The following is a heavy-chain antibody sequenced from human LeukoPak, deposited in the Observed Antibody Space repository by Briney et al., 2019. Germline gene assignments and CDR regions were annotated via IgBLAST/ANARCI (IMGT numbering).Heavy chain of an antibody. Sequence: GGSLRLSCAASGFTFSSYGMSWVRQAPGKGLEWVSAISGSGGSTYYADSVKGRFTISRDNSKNTLYLQMNSLRAEDTAVYYCAKDPYSGSYFDYWGQGTLDTVSS. CDR2: ISGSGGST. V-gene: IGHV3-23*01. J-gene: IGHJ4*02. CDR3: AKDPYSGSYFDY. D-gene: IGHD1-26*01. CDR1: GFTFSSYG.